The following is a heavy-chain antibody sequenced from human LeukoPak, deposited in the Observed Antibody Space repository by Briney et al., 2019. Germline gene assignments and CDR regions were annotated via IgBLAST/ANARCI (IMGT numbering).Heavy chain of an antibody. D-gene: IGHD6-19*01. V-gene: IGHV3-7*05. J-gene: IGHJ4*02. CDR1: GFSISSYW. Sequence: GGSLRLSCTASGFSISSYWMNWVRQAPGKGLEWVANIKKDGSETKYVDSLKGRFTISRDNAKDSVYLQMNSLRAEDTAVYYCTGGAGWLTDYWGQGTLVTVSS. CDR2: IKKDGSET. CDR3: TGGAGWLTDY.